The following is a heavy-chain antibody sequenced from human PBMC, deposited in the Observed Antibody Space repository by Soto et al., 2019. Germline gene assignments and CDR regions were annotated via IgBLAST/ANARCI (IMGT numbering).Heavy chain of an antibody. CDR1: GGSISSSF. Sequence: NPSETLSLTCSVSGGSISSSFWSWIRQPPGKELEWIGYISYSGSTTYNPSLKSRITLSVDTSKNQFSLRVASVTAADTAVYYCARGHRAMEYYYYYGMDVWGQGTTVTVSS. CDR2: ISYSGST. V-gene: IGHV4-59*01. CDR3: ARGHRAMEYYYYYGMDV. J-gene: IGHJ6*02. D-gene: IGHD5-18*01.